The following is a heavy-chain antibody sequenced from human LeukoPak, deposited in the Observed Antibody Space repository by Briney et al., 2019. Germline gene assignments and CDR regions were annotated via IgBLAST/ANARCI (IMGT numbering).Heavy chain of an antibody. J-gene: IGHJ4*02. CDR3: AKDLSDDYSFDY. CDR2: ISYGGSNK. D-gene: IGHD4-11*01. V-gene: IGHV3-30*18. CDR1: GFTFSSYG. Sequence: GGSLRLSCAASGFTFSSYGMHWVRQAPGEGLEWVAVISYGGSNKYYADSVKGRFTISRDNSKNTLYLQMNSLRAEDTAVYYCAKDLSDDYSFDYWGQGTLVTVSS.